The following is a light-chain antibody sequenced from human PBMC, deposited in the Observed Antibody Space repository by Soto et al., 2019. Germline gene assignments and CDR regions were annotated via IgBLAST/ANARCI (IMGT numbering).Light chain of an antibody. CDR3: ATWDDSRNKV. V-gene: IGLV1-44*01. Sequence: QSVLTQPPSASGSPGQGVTISCSGSSSNIGGNTVNWYQQLQGTAPNLLLYNNNQRPSGDPDRFSGSKSGTSASLAISGLQSEDEADYYCATWDDSRNKVFGTGTKVTVL. J-gene: IGLJ1*01. CDR2: NNN. CDR1: SSNIGGNT.